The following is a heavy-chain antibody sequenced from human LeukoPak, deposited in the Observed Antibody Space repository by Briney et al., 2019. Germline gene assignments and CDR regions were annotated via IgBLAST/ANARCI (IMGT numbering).Heavy chain of an antibody. CDR3: ARVRAAGTLYWFDP. CDR2: INHSGRT. Sequence: SETLSLTCAVYGGSFSGYYWSWIRQPPGKGLEWIGEINHSGRTNYNPSLKSRVTISVDTSKNQFSLKLSSVTAADTAVYYCARVRAAGTLYWFDPWGQGTLVTVSS. J-gene: IGHJ5*02. CDR1: GGSFSGYY. D-gene: IGHD6-13*01. V-gene: IGHV4-34*01.